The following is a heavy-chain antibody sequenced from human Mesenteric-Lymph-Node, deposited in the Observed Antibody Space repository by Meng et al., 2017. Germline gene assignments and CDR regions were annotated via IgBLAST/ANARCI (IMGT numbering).Heavy chain of an antibody. CDR2: IYYSGST. Sequence: HVHLQESGQGLVKPSLTLSLPWTVSGGSISSGDYYWSWIRQPPGKGLEWIGYIYYSGSTYYNPSLKSRVTISVDTSKNQFSLKLSSVTAADTAVYYCARGYYDSSGYGYWYFDLWGRGTLVTVSS. J-gene: IGHJ2*01. CDR1: GGSISSGDYY. V-gene: IGHV4-30-4*01. CDR3: ARGYYDSSGYGYWYFDL. D-gene: IGHD3-22*01.